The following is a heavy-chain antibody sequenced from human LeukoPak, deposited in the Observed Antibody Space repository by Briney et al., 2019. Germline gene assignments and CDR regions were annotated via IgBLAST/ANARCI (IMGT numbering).Heavy chain of an antibody. CDR2: IWYDGSNK. CDR1: GFTFSSYG. Sequence: GRSLRLSCAASGFTFSSYGMHWVRQAPGKGLEWVAVIWYDGSNKYYADSVKGRFTISRDNSKNTLYLQMNSLRAEDTAVYYCARGATVTRGMLDYYGMDVWGKGTTVTVSS. CDR3: ARGATVTRGMLDYYGMDV. D-gene: IGHD4-17*01. J-gene: IGHJ6*04. V-gene: IGHV3-33*01.